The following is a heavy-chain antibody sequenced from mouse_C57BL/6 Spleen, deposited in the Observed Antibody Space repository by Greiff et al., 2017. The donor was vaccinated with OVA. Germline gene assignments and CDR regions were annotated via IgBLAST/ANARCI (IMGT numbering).Heavy chain of an antibody. CDR2: ISGGGGNT. CDR3: ARSYDGYFGGYFDV. D-gene: IGHD2-3*01. CDR1: GFTFSSYT. J-gene: IGHJ1*03. V-gene: IGHV5-9*01. Sequence: EVQLVESGGGLVKPGGSLKLSCAASGFTFSSYTMSWVRQTPEKRLEWVATISGGGGNTYYPDSVKGRFTISRDNAKNTLYLQMSSLRSEDTALYYCARSYDGYFGGYFDVWGTGTTVTVSS.